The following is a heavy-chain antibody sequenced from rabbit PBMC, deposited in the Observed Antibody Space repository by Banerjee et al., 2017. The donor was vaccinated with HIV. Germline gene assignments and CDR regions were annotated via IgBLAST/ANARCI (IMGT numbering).Heavy chain of an antibody. CDR3: ARSKYASSSGYYLLYYGMDL. V-gene: IGHV1S40*01. Sequence: QSLEESGGDLVKPGASLTLTCTASGFSFSSSYYMCWVRQAPGKGLEWIACIYAGSSGSTYYASWAKGRFTISKTSSTTVTLQMTSLTAADTATYFCARSKYASSSGYYLLYYGMDLWGQGTLVTVS. CDR1: GFSFSSSYY. CDR2: IYAGSSGST. J-gene: IGHJ6*01. D-gene: IGHD1-1*01.